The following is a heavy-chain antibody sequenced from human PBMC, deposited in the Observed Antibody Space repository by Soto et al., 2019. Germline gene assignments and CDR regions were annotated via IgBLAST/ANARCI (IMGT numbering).Heavy chain of an antibody. CDR1: GYTFTSYA. CDR3: ARDSVPAMVRPQYYFDY. D-gene: IGHD3-10*01. Sequence: ASVKVSCKASGYTFTSYAMHWVRQAPGQRLEWMGWINAGNGNTKYSQKFQGRVTITRDTSASTAYMELNSLRAEDTAVYYCARDSVPAMVRPQYYFDYWGQGTLVTVSS. CDR2: INAGNGNT. V-gene: IGHV1-3*01. J-gene: IGHJ4*02.